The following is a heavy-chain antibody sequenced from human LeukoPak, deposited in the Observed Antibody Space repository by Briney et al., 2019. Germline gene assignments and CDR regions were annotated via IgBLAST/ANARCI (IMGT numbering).Heavy chain of an antibody. J-gene: IGHJ4*02. Sequence: SETLSLTCTVSGGSISSNYWSWIRQPAGKGLEWIGRIHATGNTRSNPSLKSRITMSIDTSKNQFSLKLSSVTAADTAVYYCARDRYYYDSSGYLFDYWGQGTLVTVSS. CDR1: GGSISSNY. V-gene: IGHV4-4*07. CDR3: ARDRYYYDSSGYLFDY. D-gene: IGHD3-22*01. CDR2: IHATGNT.